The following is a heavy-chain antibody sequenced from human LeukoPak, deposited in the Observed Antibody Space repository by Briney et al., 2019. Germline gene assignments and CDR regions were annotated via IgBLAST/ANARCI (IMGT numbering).Heavy chain of an antibody. J-gene: IGHJ4*02. V-gene: IGHV4-39*07. CDR2: IYYSGST. CDR3: ARGGPYSSSWYWY. CDR1: GGSINSRIYY. Sequence: SETLSLTCTVSGGSINSRIYYWGWIRQPPGKGLEWIGSIYYSGSTYYNPSLKSRVTISVDTSKNQFSLKLSSVTAADTAVYYCARGGPYSSSWYWYWGQGTLVTASS. D-gene: IGHD6-13*01.